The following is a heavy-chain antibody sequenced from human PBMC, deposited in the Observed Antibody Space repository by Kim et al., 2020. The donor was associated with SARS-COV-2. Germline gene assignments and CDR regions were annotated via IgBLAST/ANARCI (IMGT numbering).Heavy chain of an antibody. CDR3: ARVRYYYYMDV. Sequence: SETLSLTCAVYGGSFSGYYWSWIRQPPGKGLEWIGEINHSGSTNYNPSLKSRVTISVDTSKNQFSLKLSSVTAADTAVYYCARVRYYYYMDVWGKGTTVTVSS. J-gene: IGHJ6*03. CDR1: GGSFSGYY. V-gene: IGHV4-34*01. CDR2: INHSGST.